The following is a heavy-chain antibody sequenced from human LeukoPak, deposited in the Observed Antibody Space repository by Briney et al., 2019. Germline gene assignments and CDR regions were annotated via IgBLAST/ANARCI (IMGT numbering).Heavy chain of an antibody. CDR1: GGSISSSSYY. D-gene: IGHD6-6*01. V-gene: IGHV4-39*07. J-gene: IGHJ6*03. Sequence: PSETLSLTCTVSGGSISSSSYYWGWIRQPPGKGLEWIGSIYYSGSTYYNPSLKSRVTISVDTSKNQFSLKLSSVTAADTAVYYCAKIAARPSYYYYYMDVWGKGTTVTVSS. CDR2: IYYSGST. CDR3: AKIAARPSYYYYYMDV.